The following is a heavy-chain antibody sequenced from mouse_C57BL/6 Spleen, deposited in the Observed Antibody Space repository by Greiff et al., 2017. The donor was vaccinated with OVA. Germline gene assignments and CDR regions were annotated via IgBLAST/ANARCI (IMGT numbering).Heavy chain of an antibody. D-gene: IGHD2-4*01. CDR1: GFTFSNYW. CDR2: IRLKSDNYAT. Sequence: EVKLMESGGGLVQPGGSLKLSCVASGFTFSNYWMNWVRQSPEKGLEWVAQIRLKSDNYATHYAESVKGRFTISRDDSKSSVYLQMNNLRAEDTGIYYCTELGLRHWYFDVWGTGTTVTVSS. V-gene: IGHV6-3*01. J-gene: IGHJ1*03. CDR3: TELGLRHWYFDV.